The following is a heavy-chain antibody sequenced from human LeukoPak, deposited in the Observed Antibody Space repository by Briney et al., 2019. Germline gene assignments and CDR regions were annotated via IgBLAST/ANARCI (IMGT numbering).Heavy chain of an antibody. D-gene: IGHD2-15*01. CDR2: INPNSGGT. Sequence: GASVKVSCKASGYTFTGYYMHWVRQAPAQGLEWMGWINPNSGGTNYAHKFQGRVTMTTDTSVSTAYMDLSRLTSDDTAVYYCARGGLPVFYYYMDVWGKGTTVTISS. CDR1: GYTFTGYY. V-gene: IGHV1-2*02. CDR3: ARGGLPVFYYYMDV. J-gene: IGHJ6*03.